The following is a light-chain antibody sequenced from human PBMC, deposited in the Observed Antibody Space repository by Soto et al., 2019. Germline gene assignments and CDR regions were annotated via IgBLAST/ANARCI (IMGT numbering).Light chain of an antibody. CDR2: GAS. J-gene: IGKJ1*01. CDR3: RVYGESSPT. CDR1: QTISNSY. V-gene: IGKV3-20*01. Sequence: EIVLTQSPGTLSLSPGERATLSCRASQTISNSYSAWYQQKPGQATRLLIYGASTRATGIPERFSGSGSGTDFTLTISRLEPGDFAVYYCRVYGESSPTFGQGTKVEIK.